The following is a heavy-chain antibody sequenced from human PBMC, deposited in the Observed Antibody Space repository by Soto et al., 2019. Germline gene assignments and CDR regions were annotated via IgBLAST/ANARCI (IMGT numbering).Heavy chain of an antibody. CDR2: MNPNSGNT. Sequence: PSVKVSCKASGYTFTSYDINWVRQATGQGLEWMGWMNPNSGNTGYAQKFQGRVTMTRNTSISTAYMELSSLRSEDTAVYYCARVVQLWSIYYYYYGMDVWGQGTTVTVSS. V-gene: IGHV1-8*01. J-gene: IGHJ6*02. CDR3: ARVVQLWSIYYYYYGMDV. D-gene: IGHD5-18*01. CDR1: GYTFTSYD.